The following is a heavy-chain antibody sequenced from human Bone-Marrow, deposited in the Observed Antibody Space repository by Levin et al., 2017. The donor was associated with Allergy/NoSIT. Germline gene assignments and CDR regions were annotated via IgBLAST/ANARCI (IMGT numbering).Heavy chain of an antibody. J-gene: IGHJ6*02. Sequence: SSETLSLTCAISGDSVSSNSAAWNWIRQSPSRGLEWLGRTYYRSKWYNDYAVSVKSRITINPDTSKNQFSLQLNSVTPEDTAVYYCAREVRSSSSDLGYGMDVWGQGTTVTVSS. V-gene: IGHV6-1*01. CDR3: AREVRSSSSDLGYGMDV. D-gene: IGHD6-6*01. CDR1: GDSVSSNSAA. CDR2: TYYRSKWYN.